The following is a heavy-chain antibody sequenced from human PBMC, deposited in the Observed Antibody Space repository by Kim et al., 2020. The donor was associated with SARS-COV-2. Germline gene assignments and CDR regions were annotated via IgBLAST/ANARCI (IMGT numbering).Heavy chain of an antibody. CDR3: ARDGGCTVVEPGPTPYTLDV. J-gene: IGHJ6*02. CDR2: ITPGPGDT. Sequence: ASVKVSCKASGYTFTNYKLHWVRQAPGQGLEWMAIITPGPGDTTYAQKFQDRVTMTRDTSTSTAYLELTSLRSDDTAMYYCARDGGCTVVEPGPTPYTLDVWGQGTAVTVSS. CDR1: GYTFTNYK. D-gene: IGHD2-15*01. V-gene: IGHV1-46*01.